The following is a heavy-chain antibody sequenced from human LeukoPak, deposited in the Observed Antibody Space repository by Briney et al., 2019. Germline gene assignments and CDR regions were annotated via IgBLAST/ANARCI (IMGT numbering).Heavy chain of an antibody. CDR2: INHSGST. CDR3: ARRYSSGWYYGMDV. V-gene: IGHV4-34*01. CDR1: GGSFRGYY. Sequence: PSETLSLTCAVYGGSFRGYYWSWIRQPPGKGLEWIGEINHSGSTNYNPSLKSRVTISVDTSKNQFSLKLSSVTAADTAVYYCARRYSSGWYYGMDVWGQGTTVTVSS. J-gene: IGHJ6*02. D-gene: IGHD6-19*01.